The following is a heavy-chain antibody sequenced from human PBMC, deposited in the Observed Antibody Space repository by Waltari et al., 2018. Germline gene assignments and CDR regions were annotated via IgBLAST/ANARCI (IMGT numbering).Heavy chain of an antibody. J-gene: IGHJ6*03. Sequence: QVQLQESGPGLVKPSETLSLTCTVSGGSISSYYWSWIRQPPGKGLEGIGYIYYSGSTNYNPSLKSRVTISVDTSKNQFSLKLSSVTAADTAVYYCARGSPSSTIFGVVLPWRYYYYYMDVWGKGTTVTVSS. CDR2: IYYSGST. V-gene: IGHV4-59*01. CDR1: GGSISSYY. CDR3: ARGSPSSTIFGVVLPWRYYYYYMDV. D-gene: IGHD3-3*01.